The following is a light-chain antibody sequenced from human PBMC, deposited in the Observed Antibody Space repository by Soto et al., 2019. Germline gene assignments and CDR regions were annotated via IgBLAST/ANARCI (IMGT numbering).Light chain of an antibody. CDR1: QSVSSN. CDR2: GAS. CDR3: QQYNNWPPWT. V-gene: IGKV3-15*01. Sequence: TRSPATLSVSTGERASLSCRPSQSVSSNLAWYQQKPGQAPRLLIYGASTRATGIPARFSGSGSGTEFTLTISSLQSEDFAVYYCQQYNNWPPWTFGQGTKV. J-gene: IGKJ1*01.